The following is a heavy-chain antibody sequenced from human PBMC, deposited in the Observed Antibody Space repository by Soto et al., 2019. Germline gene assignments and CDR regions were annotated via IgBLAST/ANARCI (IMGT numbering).Heavy chain of an antibody. CDR1: GYTFSSYY. D-gene: IGHD7-27*01. CDR3: ARIPHASASHWDYYSCDGMGV. Sequence: GASVKVSCTASGYTFSSYYMHCVRQSPGQGLEWMGIINPSGGSTSYAQKFQGRVTMTRDTSTSTVYMELSSLRSEDTAVYYCARIPHASASHWDYYSCDGMGVWGQGTTVTVSS. V-gene: IGHV1-46*01. CDR2: INPSGGST. J-gene: IGHJ6*01.